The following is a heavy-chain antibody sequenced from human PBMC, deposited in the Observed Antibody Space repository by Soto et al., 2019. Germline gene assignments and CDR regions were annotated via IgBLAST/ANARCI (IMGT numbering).Heavy chain of an antibody. J-gene: IGHJ6*02. Sequence: QITLKESGPTLVKPTQTLTLTCTFSGFSLSTGGMGVGWIRQPPGKALEWLALIYWDGDRRYRPSLTSRLTIAKDTSKNQVVLTMTNMDPVDTATYYCVHSRCGGDCLQSYSSHYYYGMDIWGQGTTVTVSS. CDR1: GFSLSTGGMG. CDR2: IYWDGDR. V-gene: IGHV2-5*02. D-gene: IGHD2-21*02. CDR3: VHSRCGGDCLQSYSSHYYYGMDI.